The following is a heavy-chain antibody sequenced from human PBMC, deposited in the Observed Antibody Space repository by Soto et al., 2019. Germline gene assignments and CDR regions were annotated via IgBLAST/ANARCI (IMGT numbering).Heavy chain of an antibody. CDR2: ISAYNGNT. J-gene: IGHJ6*02. Sequence: QVQLVQSGAEVKKPGASVKVSCKASGYTFTSYGISWVRQAPGQGLEWMGWISAYNGNTNYAQKLQGRVTMTTDTSTSTAYMELRSLRSDDTAVHYCARVKYSPPYYYYSGMDVWGQGTTVTVSS. CDR1: GYTFTSYG. V-gene: IGHV1-18*01. D-gene: IGHD5-18*01. CDR3: ARVKYSPPYYYYSGMDV.